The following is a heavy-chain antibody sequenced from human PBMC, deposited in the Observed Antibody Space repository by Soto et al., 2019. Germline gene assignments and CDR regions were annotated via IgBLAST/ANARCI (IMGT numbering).Heavy chain of an antibody. Sequence: SETLSLTCTVSGGSISSSSYYWGWIRQPPGKGLEWIWGIYYSGSTYYNPSLKSRVTISVDTSKNQFSLKLSSVTAADTAVYYWARLLSRRYYYYYMDVWGKGTTVTVSS. CDR1: GGSISSSSYY. V-gene: IGHV4-39*01. J-gene: IGHJ6*03. CDR3: ARLLSRRYYYYYMDV. CDR2: IYYSGST.